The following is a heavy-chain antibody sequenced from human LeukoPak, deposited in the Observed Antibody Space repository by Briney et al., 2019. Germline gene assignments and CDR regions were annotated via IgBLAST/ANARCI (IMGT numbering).Heavy chain of an antibody. D-gene: IGHD2-15*01. Sequence: SETLSLTCTVSGGSISSSSYYWGWIRQPPGKGLEWIGSIYYSGSTYYNPSLKSRVTISVDTSKNQFSLKLSSVTAADTAVYYCARDLPDIVVVVPSWGFDYWGQGTLVTVSS. CDR1: GGSISSSSYY. CDR3: ARDLPDIVVVVPSWGFDY. V-gene: IGHV4-39*07. J-gene: IGHJ4*02. CDR2: IYYSGST.